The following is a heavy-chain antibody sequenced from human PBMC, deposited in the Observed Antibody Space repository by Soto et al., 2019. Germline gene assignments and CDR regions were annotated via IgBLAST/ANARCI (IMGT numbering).Heavy chain of an antibody. CDR2: IYRSGNT. D-gene: IGHD2-15*01. Sequence: PSETLSLTCAVSGGFIGSNNWWTWVRHSPGKGLEWIGEIYRSGNTNHNPSLKSRVPISLDKSKNQFSLNLNSVTAADTAVYYCARTIAISGIVNYYGLDVWGPGITVTVSS. CDR3: ARTIAISGIVNYYGLDV. J-gene: IGHJ6*02. V-gene: IGHV4-4*02. CDR1: GGFIGSNNW.